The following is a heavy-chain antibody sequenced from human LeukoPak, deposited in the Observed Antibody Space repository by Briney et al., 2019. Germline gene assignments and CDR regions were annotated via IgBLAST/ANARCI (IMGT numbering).Heavy chain of an antibody. J-gene: IGHJ4*02. D-gene: IGHD2/OR15-2a*01. CDR3: ARALNGYFYAFDS. Sequence: PSQTLSLTCTVSGGSISSGEYYWSWIRQPPGKGLEWIGYFSYTGSTYYNPSVKSRVSISVDTSKNQFSLKLTSVTAADTAVYYCARALNGYFYAFDSWGQGTLATVSS. CDR2: FSYTGST. V-gene: IGHV4-30-4*01. CDR1: GGSISSGEYY.